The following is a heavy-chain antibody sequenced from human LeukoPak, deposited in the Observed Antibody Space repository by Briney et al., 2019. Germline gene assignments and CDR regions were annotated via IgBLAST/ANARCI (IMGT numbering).Heavy chain of an antibody. CDR1: GFTVSNNY. Sequence: GGSLRLSCVVSGFTVSNNYMSWVRQAPRKGLEWVSLIYSGGSTYYADSVKGRFTISRDNSKNTVYLQMNSLRVEDTAVYYCARDPRNVGLAPWGQGTLVTVSS. CDR2: IYSGGST. J-gene: IGHJ5*02. D-gene: IGHD2-15*01. V-gene: IGHV3-66*01. CDR3: ARDPRNVGLAP.